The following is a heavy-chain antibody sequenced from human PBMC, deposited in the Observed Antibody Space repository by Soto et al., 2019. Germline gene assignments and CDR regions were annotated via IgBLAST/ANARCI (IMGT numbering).Heavy chain of an antibody. CDR2: VSYSEST. D-gene: IGHD3-22*01. J-gene: IGHJ4*02. V-gene: IGHV4-59*02. CDR3: AREYDSSSYYVFDY. CDR1: GGSVSNDY. Sequence: NPSETLSLTCSVSGGSVSNDYWSWIRQPPGKGLEWIGYVSYSESTAYNPSLQSRVTLAVDTSKNQFSLKLSSVTAADTAVYYCAREYDSSSYYVFDYWGQGTLVTVSS.